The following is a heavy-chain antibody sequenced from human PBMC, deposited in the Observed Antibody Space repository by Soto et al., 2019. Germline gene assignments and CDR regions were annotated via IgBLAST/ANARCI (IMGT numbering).Heavy chain of an antibody. D-gene: IGHD3-10*01. Sequence: GGSLRLSCAASGFTFSSYSMNWVRQAPGKGLEWVSSISSSSSYIYYADSVKGRFTISRDNAKNSLYLQMNSLRAEDTAVYYCAREQTVAFSGSYYNDIDYWGQGTLVTVSS. J-gene: IGHJ4*02. CDR2: ISSSSSYI. CDR1: GFTFSSYS. V-gene: IGHV3-21*01. CDR3: AREQTVAFSGSYYNDIDY.